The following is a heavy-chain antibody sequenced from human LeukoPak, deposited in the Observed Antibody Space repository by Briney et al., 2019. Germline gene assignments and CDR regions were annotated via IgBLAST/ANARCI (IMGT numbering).Heavy chain of an antibody. Sequence: SETLSLTCTVSGASISSGSYYWGWIRQPPGKGLDWIGSIYYSGSTYYTPSLKSRVTISVDTSKNQFSLKLTSVTAADTAVYYCARDWMLYGVFDPWGQGTLVTVSS. CDR3: ARDWMLYGVFDP. CDR1: GASISSGSYY. J-gene: IGHJ5*02. CDR2: IYYSGST. D-gene: IGHD2-8*01. V-gene: IGHV4-39*07.